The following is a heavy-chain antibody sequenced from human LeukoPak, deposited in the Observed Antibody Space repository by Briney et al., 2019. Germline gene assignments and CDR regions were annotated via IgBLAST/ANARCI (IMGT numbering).Heavy chain of an antibody. Sequence: GGSPRLSCSASGFTFNKYALHWVRQAPGKGLEYVSGINSDGGSTYYADPVKGKFTISRDNSKNTLYLQMNSLRAEDTAVYYCAKDSSGTYHFDYWGQGTLVTVSS. J-gene: IGHJ4*02. D-gene: IGHD3-10*01. V-gene: IGHV3-64*04. CDR3: AKDSSGTYHFDY. CDR2: INSDGGST. CDR1: GFTFNKYA.